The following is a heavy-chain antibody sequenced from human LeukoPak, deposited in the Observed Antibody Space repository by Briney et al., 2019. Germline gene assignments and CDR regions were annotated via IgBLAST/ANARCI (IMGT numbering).Heavy chain of an antibody. CDR3: AGGYYPEYYYYYMDV. CDR2: ISGSGGST. Sequence: GGSLRLSXAASGFTVSSNYMSWVRQAPGKGLEWVSAISGSGGSTYYADSVKGRFTISRDNSKNTLYLQKNSLRAEDTAVYYCAGGYYPEYYYYYMDVWGKGTTVTVSS. CDR1: GFTVSSNY. J-gene: IGHJ6*03. V-gene: IGHV3-23*01. D-gene: IGHD3-22*01.